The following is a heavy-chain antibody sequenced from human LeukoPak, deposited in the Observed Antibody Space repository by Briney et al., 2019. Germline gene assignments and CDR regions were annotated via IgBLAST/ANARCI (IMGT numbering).Heavy chain of an antibody. J-gene: IGHJ6*03. Sequence: ASVKVSCKASGGTFSSYAISWVRQAPGQGLEWMGGIIPIFGTANYAQKFQGRVTITTDESTSTAYMELSSLRSEDTAVYYCARGGYSYGHFTYYYYMDVWGKGTTVTVSS. CDR1: GGTFSSYA. D-gene: IGHD5-18*01. CDR3: ARGGYSYGHFTYYYYMDV. CDR2: IIPIFGTA. V-gene: IGHV1-69*05.